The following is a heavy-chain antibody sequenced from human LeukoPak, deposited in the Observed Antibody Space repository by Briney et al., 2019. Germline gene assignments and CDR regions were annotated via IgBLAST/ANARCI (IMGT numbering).Heavy chain of an antibody. CDR2: IIPIFGTA. J-gene: IGHJ5*02. CDR1: GGTFSSYA. CDR3: ARGGKYCSGGSCYWFDP. Sequence: GASVKVSCKASGGTFSSYAISWVRQAPGQGLEWMGGIIPIFGTANYAQKFQGRVTITTDESTSTAYMELSSLRSEDTAVYYCARGGKYCSGGSCYWFDPWGQGTLVTVSS. D-gene: IGHD2-15*01. V-gene: IGHV1-69*05.